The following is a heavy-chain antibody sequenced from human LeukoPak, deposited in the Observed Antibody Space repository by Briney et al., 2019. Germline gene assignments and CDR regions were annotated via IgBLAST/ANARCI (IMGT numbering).Heavy chain of an antibody. V-gene: IGHV4-31*03. D-gene: IGHD3-22*01. J-gene: IGHJ3*02. Sequence: SETLSLTCTVSGDSISSGGYYWSWIRQHPGKGLEWIGYIYYSGSTYYNPSLKSRVTISVDTSKNQFSLKLSSVTAADTAVYYCAGYYDKPDAFDIWGQGTMVTVSS. CDR3: AGYYDKPDAFDI. CDR1: GDSISSGGYY. CDR2: IYYSGST.